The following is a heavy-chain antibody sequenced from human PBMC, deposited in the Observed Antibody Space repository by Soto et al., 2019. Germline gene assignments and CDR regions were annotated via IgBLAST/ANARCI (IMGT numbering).Heavy chain of an antibody. CDR3: ARLRITMVRGHENYYFDY. J-gene: IGHJ4*02. CDR2: IYSGGST. CDR1: GFTVSSNY. Sequence: GGSLRLSCAASGFTVSSNYMSWVRQAPGKGLEWVSVIYSGGSTYYADSVKGRFTISRHNSKNTLYLQMNSLRAEDTAVYYCARLRITMVRGHENYYFDYWGQGTLVTVSS. V-gene: IGHV3-53*04. D-gene: IGHD3-10*01.